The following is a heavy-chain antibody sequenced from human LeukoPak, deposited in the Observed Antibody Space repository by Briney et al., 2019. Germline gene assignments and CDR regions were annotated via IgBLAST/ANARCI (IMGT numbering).Heavy chain of an antibody. CDR3: AKAQAYVVFDY. V-gene: IGHV3-30*18. Sequence: GGSLRLSCAASGFTFSSYGMHWVRQAPGKGLERVAVISYVGSNKYYADSVKGRFTISRDNSKNTLYLQMNSLRAEDTAVYYCAKAQAYVVFDYWGQGTLVTVSS. CDR1: GFTFSSYG. J-gene: IGHJ4*02. D-gene: IGHD2-21*01. CDR2: ISYVGSNK.